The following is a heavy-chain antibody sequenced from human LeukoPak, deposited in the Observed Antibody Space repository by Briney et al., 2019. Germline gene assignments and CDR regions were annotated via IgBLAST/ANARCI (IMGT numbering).Heavy chain of an antibody. V-gene: IGHV1-46*01. CDR1: GYTFTSYY. D-gene: IGHD3-16*01. Sequence: ASVKVSCKASGYTFTSYYIHWVRQAPGQGLEWMGLINPSGGYTAYAQKFQGRVTMTRDTSISTAYMELSRLRSDDTAVYYCARDETDGGWFDPWGQGTLVTVSS. J-gene: IGHJ5*02. CDR2: INPSGGYT. CDR3: ARDETDGGWFDP.